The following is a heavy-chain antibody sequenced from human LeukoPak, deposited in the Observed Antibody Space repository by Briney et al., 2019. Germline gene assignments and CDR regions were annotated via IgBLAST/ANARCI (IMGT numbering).Heavy chain of an antibody. D-gene: IGHD3-10*01. J-gene: IGHJ3*02. Sequence: ASVKVSCKASGYTFTSYGISWVRQAPGQGLEWMGWISAYNGNTNYAQKLQGRVTMTTDTSTSTAYMELRSLRSDDTAVYYCARDRPVSLALRNAFDIWGQGTMVTVSS. V-gene: IGHV1-18*01. CDR2: ISAYNGNT. CDR3: ARDRPVSLALRNAFDI. CDR1: GYTFTSYG.